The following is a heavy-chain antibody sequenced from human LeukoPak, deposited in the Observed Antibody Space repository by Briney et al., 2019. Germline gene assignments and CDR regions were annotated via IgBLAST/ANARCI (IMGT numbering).Heavy chain of an antibody. V-gene: IGHV4-34*01. Sequence: SETLSLTCAVYGGSFSGYYWSWIRQPPGKGLEWNGEINHSGSTNYNPSLKSRVTISVDTSKNQFSLKLSSVTAADTAVYYCARWDSSSSRTSWFGPWGQGTLVTVSS. CDR3: ARWDSSSSRTSWFGP. CDR2: INHSGST. J-gene: IGHJ5*02. D-gene: IGHD6-6*01. CDR1: GGSFSGYY.